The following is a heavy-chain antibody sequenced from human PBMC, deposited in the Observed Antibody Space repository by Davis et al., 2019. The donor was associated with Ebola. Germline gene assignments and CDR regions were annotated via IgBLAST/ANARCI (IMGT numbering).Heavy chain of an antibody. CDR3: ARTHDFWSGYPYYYYYGMDV. Sequence: ASVKVSCQVSGYTLTELSMHWVRQAPGKGLEWMGGFDPEDGETIYAQKFQGRVTMTTDTSTSTAYMELRSLRSDDTAVYYCARTHDFWSGYPYYYYYGMDVWGQGTTVTVSS. CDR2: FDPEDGET. D-gene: IGHD3-3*01. CDR1: GYTLTELS. V-gene: IGHV1-24*01. J-gene: IGHJ6*02.